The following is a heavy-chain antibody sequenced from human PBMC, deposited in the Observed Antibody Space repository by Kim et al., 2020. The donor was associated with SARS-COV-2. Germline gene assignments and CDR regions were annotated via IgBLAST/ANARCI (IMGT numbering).Heavy chain of an antibody. Sequence: GGSLRLSCAASGFTFGDSWMQWVRQVPGKGPMWVSRINSDGTATTYAKSVKGRYTISRDHAKNTLYLQMNSLRVEDTAVYYCARASAAKGGAFDMWGQGT. CDR2: INSDGTAT. CDR3: ARASAAKGGAFDM. CDR1: GFTFGDSW. V-gene: IGHV3-74*03. D-gene: IGHD1-26*01. J-gene: IGHJ3*02.